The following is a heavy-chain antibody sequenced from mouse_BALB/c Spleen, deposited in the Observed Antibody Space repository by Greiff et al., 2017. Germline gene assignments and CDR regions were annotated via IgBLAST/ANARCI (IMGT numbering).Heavy chain of an antibody. Sequence: VQLKESGPGLVKPSQSLSLTCTVTGYSITSDYAWNWIRQFPGNKLEWMGYISYSGSTSYNPSLKSRISITRDTSKNQFFLQLNSVTTEDTATYYCARSLGAAYWGQGTLVTVSA. CDR2: ISYSGST. D-gene: IGHD6-5*01. CDR3: ARSLGAAY. J-gene: IGHJ3*01. V-gene: IGHV3-2*02. CDR1: GYSITSDYA.